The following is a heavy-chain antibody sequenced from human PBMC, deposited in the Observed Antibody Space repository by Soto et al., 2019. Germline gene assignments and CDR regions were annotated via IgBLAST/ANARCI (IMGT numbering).Heavy chain of an antibody. D-gene: IGHD2-8*01. J-gene: IGHJ6*02. Sequence: ASVKVSCKASGYSFTDYHIHWVRQAPGQGLEWLGRINPKSGGTSTAQKFQGWVTMTTDTSISTASMELTRLTSDDTAIYFGARGDSTDCSNGVCSFFYNHDMDVWG. CDR2: INPKSGGT. V-gene: IGHV1-2*04. CDR3: ARGDSTDCSNGVCSFFYNHDMDV. CDR1: GYSFTDYH.